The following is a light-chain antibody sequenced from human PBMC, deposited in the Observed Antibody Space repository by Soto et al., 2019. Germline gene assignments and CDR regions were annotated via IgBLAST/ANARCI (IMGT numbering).Light chain of an antibody. CDR2: DVN. J-gene: IGLJ7*01. V-gene: IGLV2-14*03. CDR1: SSDVGSYNY. Sequence: QSALTQPASVSGSPGQSITISCTGTSSDVGSYNYVSWYQQHPGKAPKLMIYDVNNRPSGVSNRFSGSKSGNTASLTSSGFKSEDEADYYCISYTNRSTLLFGGGTQLNVL. CDR3: ISYTNRSTLL.